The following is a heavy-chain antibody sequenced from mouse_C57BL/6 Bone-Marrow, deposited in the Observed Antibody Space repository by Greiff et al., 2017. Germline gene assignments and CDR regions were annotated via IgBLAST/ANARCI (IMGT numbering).Heavy chain of an antibody. Sequence: VQLQQPGAELVKPGASVKMSCKASGYTFTSYWITWVKQRPGQGLEWIGDIYPGSGSTNYNEKFKSKATLTVDTSSSTAYMQLSSLTSEDSAVYYCAGYDYDEAWFAYWGQGTLVTVSA. CDR2: IYPGSGST. V-gene: IGHV1-55*01. D-gene: IGHD2-4*01. J-gene: IGHJ3*01. CDR3: AGYDYDEAWFAY. CDR1: GYTFTSYW.